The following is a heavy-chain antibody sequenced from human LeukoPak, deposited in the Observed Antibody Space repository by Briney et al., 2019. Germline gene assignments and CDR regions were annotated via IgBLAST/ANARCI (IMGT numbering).Heavy chain of an antibody. CDR2: INTDGSTT. Sequence: GGSLRLSCAASGFTFSRYWMHWVRQAPGKGLVWVSRINTDGSTTSYADSVRSRFTISRDNAENTVYLQMNSLGAEDTALYFCARVNTGNWYFDLWGRGTLVTVSS. J-gene: IGHJ2*01. CDR1: GFTFSRYW. CDR3: ARVNTGNWYFDL. D-gene: IGHD3-10*01. V-gene: IGHV3-74*01.